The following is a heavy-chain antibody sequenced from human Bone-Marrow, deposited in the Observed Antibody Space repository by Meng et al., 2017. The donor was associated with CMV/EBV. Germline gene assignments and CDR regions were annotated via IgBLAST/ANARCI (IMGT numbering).Heavy chain of an antibody. V-gene: IGHV1-69*05. D-gene: IGHD2-21*01. J-gene: IGHJ4*02. CDR3: AAPDPDYFGGTNRYLDY. CDR2: IIPIFGTA. CDR1: GGTFSSYA. Sequence: SVKVSCKASGGTFSSYAISWVRQAPGQGLEWMGGIIPIFGTANYAQKFQGRVTITTDESTSTAYMELSSLRSEDTAVYYCAAPDPDYFGGTNRYLDYWGQGTLVTVSS.